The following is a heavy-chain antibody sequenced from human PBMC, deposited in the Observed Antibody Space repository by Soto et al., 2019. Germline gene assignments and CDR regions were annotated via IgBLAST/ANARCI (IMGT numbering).Heavy chain of an antibody. J-gene: IGHJ4*02. V-gene: IGHV3-33*01. CDR1: GFTFSTYG. CDR2: IWDDGSNK. D-gene: IGHD6-19*01. Sequence: GGSLRLSCAASGFTFSTYGMHWFRQAPGKGLEWVAVIWDDGSNKYYADSVKGRFTISRDNSKNTLYLQMNSLRAEDTAVYYCAREYSSGRPYFDYWGQGTLVTVSS. CDR3: AREYSSGRPYFDY.